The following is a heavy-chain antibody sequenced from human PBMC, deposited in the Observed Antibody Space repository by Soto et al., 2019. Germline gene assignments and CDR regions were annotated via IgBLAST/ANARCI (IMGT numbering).Heavy chain of an antibody. V-gene: IGHV5-10-1*01. CDR2: IDPSDSYT. D-gene: IGHD2-2*01. Sequence: VESLKISCNGSGYSFTSYWISWVRQMPWKGLEWMGRIDPSDSYTNYSPSFQGHVTISADKSISTAYLQWSSLKASDTAMYYCARPVVPAAADYYYYGMDVWGQGTTVTVSS. CDR1: GYSFTSYW. J-gene: IGHJ6*02. CDR3: ARPVVPAAADYYYYGMDV.